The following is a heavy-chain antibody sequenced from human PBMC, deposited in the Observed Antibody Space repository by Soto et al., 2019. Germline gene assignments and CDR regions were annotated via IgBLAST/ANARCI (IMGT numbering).Heavy chain of an antibody. V-gene: IGHV3-30-3*01. CDR1: GFTFSSYA. D-gene: IGHD5-12*01. CDR2: ISYDGSNK. CDR3: AREEWNIVALSSFDY. J-gene: IGHJ4*02. Sequence: SLRLSCAASGFTFSSYAMHWVRQAPGKGLEWVAVISYDGSNKYYADSVKGRFTISRDNSKNTLYLQMNSLRAEDTAVYYCAREEWNIVALSSFDYWGQGTLVTVSS.